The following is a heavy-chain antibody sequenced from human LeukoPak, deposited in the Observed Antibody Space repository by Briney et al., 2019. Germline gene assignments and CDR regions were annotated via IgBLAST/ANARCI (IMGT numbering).Heavy chain of an antibody. Sequence: GGSLRLSCAASGFTFSSYGMHWVRQAPGKGLEWVAVISYDGSNKYYADSVKGRFTISRDNSKNTLYLQMNSLRAEDTAVYYCAKVLGYCGSTSCYSLDYWGQGTLVTVSS. V-gene: IGHV3-30*18. CDR2: ISYDGSNK. J-gene: IGHJ4*02. CDR3: AKVLGYCGSTSCYSLDY. D-gene: IGHD2-2*02. CDR1: GFTFSSYG.